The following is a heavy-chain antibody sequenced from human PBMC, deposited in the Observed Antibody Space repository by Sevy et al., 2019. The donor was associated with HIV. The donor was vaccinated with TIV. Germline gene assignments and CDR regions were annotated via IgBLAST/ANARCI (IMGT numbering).Heavy chain of an antibody. CDR1: GFTFSGYG. CDR3: AKRDLNDLFLIAF. Sequence: GGSLRLSCATSGFTFSGYGMHWVRQAPGKGLEWLALISNDGSDTYYADSVRGRFTISRDNSKNTLSLLMTSLKPEDTAIYHCAKRDLNDLFLIAFWGQGTLVTVSS. D-gene: IGHD1-1*01. J-gene: IGHJ4*02. V-gene: IGHV3-30*18. CDR2: ISNDGSDT.